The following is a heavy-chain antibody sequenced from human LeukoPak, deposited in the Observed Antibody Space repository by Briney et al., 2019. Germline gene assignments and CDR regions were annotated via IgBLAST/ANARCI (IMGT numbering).Heavy chain of an antibody. CDR3: ARGATPPSGAFDI. Sequence: SQTLSLTCAISGDSVSSNTVAWNWIRQSPSRGLEWLGRTYYRSKWFNDYAVSVKSRITINPDTSKNQFSLQLNSVTPEDTAVYYCARGATPPSGAFDIWGQGTMVTVSS. J-gene: IGHJ3*02. D-gene: IGHD5-12*01. CDR1: GDSVSSNTVA. V-gene: IGHV6-1*01. CDR2: TYYRSKWFN.